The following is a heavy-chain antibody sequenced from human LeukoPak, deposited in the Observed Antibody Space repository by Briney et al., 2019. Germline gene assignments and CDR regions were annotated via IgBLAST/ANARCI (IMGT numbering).Heavy chain of an antibody. J-gene: IGHJ4*02. CDR3: ARSGGDYYYPNNFDY. CDR2: IYYSGTT. CDR1: GGSITSSNYY. D-gene: IGHD3-22*01. V-gene: IGHV4-39*01. Sequence: SQTLSLTCTVSGGSITSSNYYWGWIRQPPGKGLEWIGSIYYSGTTYYNPSLQSRVTISVDTSKNQFSLKLSSVTAADTAVYYCARSGGDYYYPNNFDYWGQGTLVTVSS.